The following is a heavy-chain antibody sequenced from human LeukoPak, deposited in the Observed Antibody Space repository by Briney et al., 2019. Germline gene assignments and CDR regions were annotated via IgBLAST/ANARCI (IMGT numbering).Heavy chain of an antibody. V-gene: IGHV5-51*01. D-gene: IGHD2-2*01. CDR3: ARRRYCSSTSCDAGAFDI. J-gene: IGHJ3*02. CDR1: GYTFTNYW. Sequence: GESLKISCKGSGYTFTNYWIAWVRQMPGKGLEWMGIIYPGDSDTRYSPSFQGQVTISVDKSISTAYLQWSSLKASDTAMYYCARRRYCSSTSCDAGAFDIWGQGTMVTVSS. CDR2: IYPGDSDT.